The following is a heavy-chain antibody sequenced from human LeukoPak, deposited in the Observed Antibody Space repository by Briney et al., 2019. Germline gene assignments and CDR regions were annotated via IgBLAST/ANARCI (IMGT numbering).Heavy chain of an antibody. V-gene: IGHV1-8*02. CDR2: MNPNSGNT. CDR3: ARAYSSGWYENWFDP. J-gene: IGHJ5*02. Sequence: ASVKVSCKASGGTFSGYAISWVRQATGQGLEWMGWMNPNSGNTGYAQKFQGRVTMTRNTSISTAYMELSSLRSEDTAVYYCARAYSSGWYENWFDPWGQGTLVTVSS. D-gene: IGHD6-19*01. CDR1: GGTFSGYA.